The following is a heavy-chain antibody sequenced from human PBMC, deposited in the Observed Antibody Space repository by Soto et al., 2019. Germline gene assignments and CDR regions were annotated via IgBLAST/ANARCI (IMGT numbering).Heavy chain of an antibody. J-gene: IGHJ6*02. D-gene: IGHD1-1*01. CDR3: AREMTTRGMDG. CDR2: MNPNSGNT. CDR1: GYTFTSYD. V-gene: IGHV1-8*01. Sequence: ASVKVSCKASGYTFTSYDINWVRQATGQGLEWMGWMNPNSGNTGYAQKFQGRVTMTRNTSLTTVYMELSSLRSEDTAVYYCAREMTTRGMDGWGQGTTVTVSS.